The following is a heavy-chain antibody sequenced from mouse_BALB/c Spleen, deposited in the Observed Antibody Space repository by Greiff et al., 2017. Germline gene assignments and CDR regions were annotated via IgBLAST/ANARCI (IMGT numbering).Heavy chain of an antibody. CDR3: AIYYDGYYRGY. D-gene: IGHD2-3*01. CDR2: IWSGGST. J-gene: IGHJ2*01. V-gene: IGHV2-2*02. CDR1: GFSLTSYG. Sequence: VQVVESGPGLVQPSQSLSITCTVSGFSLTSYGVHWVRQSPGKGLEWLGVIWSGGSTDYNAAFISRLSISKDNSKCQVFFKMNSLQANDTAIYYCAIYYDGYYRGYWGRGTTLTVSS.